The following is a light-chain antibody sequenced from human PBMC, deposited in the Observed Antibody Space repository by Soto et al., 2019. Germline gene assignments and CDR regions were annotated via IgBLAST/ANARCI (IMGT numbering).Light chain of an antibody. CDR3: QQYGPSPLYT. CDR1: QSVSSGY. Sequence: VLTQSPGTLSLSPGERATLSCSAGQSVSSGYLAWYQQKPGQAPRLLIYATYTRATGIPDRFSGSGSGTDFTLTISRLQPEDFAVYYCQQYGPSPLYTFGKGTKLEIK. CDR2: ATY. V-gene: IGKV3-20*01. J-gene: IGKJ2*01.